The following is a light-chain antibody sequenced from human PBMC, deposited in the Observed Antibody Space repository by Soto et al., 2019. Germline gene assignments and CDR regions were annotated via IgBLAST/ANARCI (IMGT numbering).Light chain of an antibody. Sequence: NVLTQSPGTLSLSPGERATLSCRASQSINNNYLAWYQQKPGQAPRLLIYGASSRATGIPDRFSGGGSGTDFTLTISRLEPEDYAVYYCQQYGSSKTFGQGTKVEIK. CDR3: QQYGSSKT. V-gene: IGKV3-20*01. J-gene: IGKJ1*01. CDR1: QSINNNY. CDR2: GAS.